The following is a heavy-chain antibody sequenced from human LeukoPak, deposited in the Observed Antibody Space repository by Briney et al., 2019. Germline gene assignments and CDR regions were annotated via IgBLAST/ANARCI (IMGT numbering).Heavy chain of an antibody. CDR3: ANGGTYSSGP. CDR2: ISWDGGST. V-gene: IGHV3-43D*03. D-gene: IGHD3-22*01. J-gene: IGHJ5*02. CDR1: GFTFDDYA. Sequence: GGSLRLSCAASGFTFDDYAMHWVRQAPGKGLECVSLISWDGGSTYYADSVKGRFTISRDNAKNSLFPQINSLRAEDTAVYYCANGGTYSSGPWGQGTLVTVSS.